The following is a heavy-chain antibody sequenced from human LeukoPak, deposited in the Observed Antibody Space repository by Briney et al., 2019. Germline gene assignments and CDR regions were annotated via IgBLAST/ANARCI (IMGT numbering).Heavy chain of an antibody. Sequence: AGGSLRLSCAASGFTFSSYWMSWVRQAPGKGLEWVANIKQDGSEKYYVDSVKGRFTISRDNAKNSLYLQMNSLRAEDTAVYYCARGRFGYGDYFDYWGQGTLVTVSS. CDR2: IKQDGSEK. V-gene: IGHV3-7*01. CDR1: GFTFSSYW. J-gene: IGHJ4*02. D-gene: IGHD3-16*01. CDR3: ARGRFGYGDYFDY.